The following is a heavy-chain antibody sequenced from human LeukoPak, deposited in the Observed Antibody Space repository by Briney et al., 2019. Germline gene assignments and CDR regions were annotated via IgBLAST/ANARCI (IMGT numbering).Heavy chain of an antibody. CDR2: ISGFDSGT. CDR3: AKAYYYGSGSYSSPVDY. J-gene: IGHJ4*02. V-gene: IGHV3-23*01. CDR1: GFGFSTHD. D-gene: IGHD3-10*01. Sequence: PGGSLRLSCVASGFGFSTHDMSWGRQTPGKGLEWVSSISGFDSGTYYTDSVRGRFTISRDNSKNTVYLQMNSLRAEDTAVYYCAKAYYYGSGSYSSPVDYWGQGTLVTVSS.